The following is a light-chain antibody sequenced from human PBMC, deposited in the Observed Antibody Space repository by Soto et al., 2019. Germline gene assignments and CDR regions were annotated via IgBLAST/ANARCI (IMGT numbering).Light chain of an antibody. CDR3: QQYDSSPIT. V-gene: IGKV3-20*01. Sequence: EIVLTQSPGTLSLSPGESATLSCRASQSVSSSYLAWYQQKPGQAPRLLIYVASSRATGIPDRFSGSGSGTDFTLTISRLEPEDFAVYYCQQYDSSPITFGQGTRLEIK. J-gene: IGKJ5*01. CDR1: QSVSSSY. CDR2: VAS.